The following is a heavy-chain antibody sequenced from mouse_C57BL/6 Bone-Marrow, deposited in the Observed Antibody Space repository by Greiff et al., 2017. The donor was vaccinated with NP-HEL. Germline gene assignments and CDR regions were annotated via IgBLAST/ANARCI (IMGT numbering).Heavy chain of an antibody. Sequence: DVMLVESGGGLVQPGGSLSLSCAASGFTFTDYYMSWVRQPPGKALEWLGFIRNKANGYTTEYSASVKGRFTISRDNSQSILYLQMNALVAEDSSTYYCAREGYYGSSYFDDWGQGTTLTVSS. CDR3: AREGYYGSSYFDD. CDR1: GFTFTDYY. V-gene: IGHV7-3*01. D-gene: IGHD1-1*01. CDR2: IRNKANGYTT. J-gene: IGHJ2*01.